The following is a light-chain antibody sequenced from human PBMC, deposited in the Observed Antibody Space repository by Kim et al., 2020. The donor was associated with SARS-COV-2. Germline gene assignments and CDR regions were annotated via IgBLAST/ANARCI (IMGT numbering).Light chain of an antibody. Sequence: SYELTQPPSVSVAPGKTARITCGGNNIGSKSVHWYQQKPGQAPVLVIYYDSDRPSGIPERFSGSNSGNTATLTISRVEAGDAADYYCQVWDSSSELVFGG. CDR1: NIGSKS. CDR3: QVWDSSSELV. J-gene: IGLJ2*01. CDR2: YDS. V-gene: IGLV3-21*04.